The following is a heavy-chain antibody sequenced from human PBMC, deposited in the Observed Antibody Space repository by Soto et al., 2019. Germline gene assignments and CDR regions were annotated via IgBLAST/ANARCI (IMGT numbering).Heavy chain of an antibody. V-gene: IGHV3-23*01. Sequence: PGGSLRLSCAASGFTFSSYAMSWVRQAPGKGLEWVSAISGSGGSTYYADSVKGRFTISRDNSKNTLYLQMNSLRAEDTAVYYCAKEARITMIVVVTHNLFDPWGQGTLVTGSS. CDR2: ISGSGGST. CDR3: AKEARITMIVVVTHNLFDP. J-gene: IGHJ5*02. D-gene: IGHD3-22*01. CDR1: GFTFSSYA.